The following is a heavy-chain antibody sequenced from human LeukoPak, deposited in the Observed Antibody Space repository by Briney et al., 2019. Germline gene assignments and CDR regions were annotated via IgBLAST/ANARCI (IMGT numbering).Heavy chain of an antibody. J-gene: IGHJ3*02. CDR2: ISYDGSNK. CDR3: ARDRKPLTLYYDSSEGDAFDI. Sequence: PGRSLRLSCAASGFTFDDYAMHWVRQAPGKGLEWVAVISYDGSNKYYADSVRGRFTISRDNSKNTLYLQMNSLRAEDTAVYYCARDRKPLTLYYDSSEGDAFDIWGQGTMVTVSS. D-gene: IGHD3-22*01. V-gene: IGHV3-30-3*01. CDR1: GFTFDDYA.